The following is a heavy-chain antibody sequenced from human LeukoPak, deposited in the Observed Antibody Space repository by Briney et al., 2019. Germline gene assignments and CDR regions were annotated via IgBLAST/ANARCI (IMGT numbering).Heavy chain of an antibody. CDR3: ARGRGAAAVYYFDY. CDR2: INPDSGGT. D-gene: IGHD6-13*01. CDR1: GYTFTGYK. V-gene: IGHV1-2*07. Sequence: GASVKVSCKASGYTFTGYKMYWVRQAPGQGLEWMGWINPDSGGTRYPHQFQGRVTMTRDTSTTTAYMELNSLRSDDTAVYYCARGRGAAAVYYFDYWGQGTLVTVSS. J-gene: IGHJ4*02.